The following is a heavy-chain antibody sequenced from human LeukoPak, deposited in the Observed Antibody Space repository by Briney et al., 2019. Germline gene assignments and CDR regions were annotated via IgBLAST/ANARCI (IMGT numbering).Heavy chain of an antibody. V-gene: IGHV3-9*01. J-gene: IGHJ6*02. D-gene: IGHD2-15*01. CDR2: ISWNSGSI. CDR1: GFTFDDYA. CDR3: AKDGSLSEDYYYYGMDV. Sequence: PGGSLRLSCAASGFTFDDYAMHWVRHAPGKGLEWVSGISWNSGSIGYADSVEGRFTIPRDNAKNSLYLQMNSLRAEDTALYYCAKDGSLSEDYYYYGMDVWGQGTTVTVSS.